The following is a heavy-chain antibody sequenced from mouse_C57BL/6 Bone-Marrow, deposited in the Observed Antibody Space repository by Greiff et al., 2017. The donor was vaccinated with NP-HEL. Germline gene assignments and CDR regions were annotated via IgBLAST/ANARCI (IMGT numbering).Heavy chain of an antibody. V-gene: IGHV1-61*01. Sequence: QVQLKQPGAELVRPGSSVKLSCKASGYTFTSYWMDWVKQRPGQGLEWIGNIYPSDSETHYNQKFKDKATLTVDKSSSTAYMQLSSLTSEDSAVYYCAREGDYYGNYVGWYFDVWGTGTTVTVSS. CDR3: AREGDYYGNYVGWYFDV. CDR1: GYTFTSYW. CDR2: IYPSDSET. J-gene: IGHJ1*03. D-gene: IGHD2-1*01.